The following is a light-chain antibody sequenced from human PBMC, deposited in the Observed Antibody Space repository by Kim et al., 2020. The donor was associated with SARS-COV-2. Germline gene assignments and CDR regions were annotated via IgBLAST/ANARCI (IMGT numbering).Light chain of an antibody. CDR1: QGVSSSY. V-gene: IGKV3-20*01. J-gene: IGKJ1*01. Sequence: SPGERATLSCRASQGVSSSYVAWYQQKPGQAPRLLIYGASSRATGIPDRFSGSGSGTDFTLTIRRLEPEDSAVYYCQQYSSSPHTFGQGTKVDIK. CDR2: GAS. CDR3: QQYSSSPHT.